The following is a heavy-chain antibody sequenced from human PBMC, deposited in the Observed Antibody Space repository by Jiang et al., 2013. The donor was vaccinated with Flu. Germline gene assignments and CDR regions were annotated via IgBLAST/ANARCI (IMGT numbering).Heavy chain of an antibody. CDR3: AREKDGYSNYYGMDV. CDR2: ISAYNGNT. V-gene: IGHV1-18*01. Sequence: SYGISWVRQAPGQGLEWMGWISAYNGNTNYAQKLQGRVTMTTDTSTSTAYMELRSLRSDDTAVYYCAREKDGYSNYYGMDVWGQGTTVTVSS. D-gene: IGHD2-2*03. J-gene: IGHJ6*02. CDR1: SYG.